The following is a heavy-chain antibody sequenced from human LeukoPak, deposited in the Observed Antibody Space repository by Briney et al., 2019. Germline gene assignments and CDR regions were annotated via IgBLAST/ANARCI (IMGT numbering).Heavy chain of an antibody. CDR2: INPNSGGT. V-gene: IGHV1-2*04. CDR3: ARDSSSWYDPYYYGMDV. D-gene: IGHD6-13*01. Sequence: ASVKVSCKASGYTFTGYYMHWVRQAPGQGLEWMGWINPNSGGTNYAQKFQGWVTMTRDTSISTAYIELSRLRSDDTAVYYCARDSSSWYDPYYYGMDVWGQGTTVTVSS. J-gene: IGHJ6*02. CDR1: GYTFTGYY.